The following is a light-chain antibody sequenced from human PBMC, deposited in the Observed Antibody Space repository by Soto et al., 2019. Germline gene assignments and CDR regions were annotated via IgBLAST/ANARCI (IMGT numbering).Light chain of an antibody. CDR3: QSYNSAPFT. Sequence: DIQMTQSPSSLSASVGDRVTITCRASQGISNYLAWYQQRPGKVPKLLIYAASTLQSGVPSRFSGSGSGTDVTLTISSLQPEYVATYFCQSYNSAPFTFGPGTKVDI. CDR2: AAS. V-gene: IGKV1-27*01. J-gene: IGKJ3*01. CDR1: QGISNY.